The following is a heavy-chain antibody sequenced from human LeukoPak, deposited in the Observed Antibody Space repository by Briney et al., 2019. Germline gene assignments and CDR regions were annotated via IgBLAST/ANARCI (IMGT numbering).Heavy chain of an antibody. D-gene: IGHD3-22*01. V-gene: IGHV3-23*01. CDR2: ISGSGGST. CDR1: GFTFSSYA. J-gene: IGHJ4*02. Sequence: PGGSLRLSCAASGFTFSSYAMSWVRQAPGKGLEWVSAISGSGGSTYYADSVKGRFTISRDNSKNTLYLQMNSLRAEDTAVYYCVQLQGGSSGYYDYWGQGTLVTVSS. CDR3: VQLQGGSSGYYDY.